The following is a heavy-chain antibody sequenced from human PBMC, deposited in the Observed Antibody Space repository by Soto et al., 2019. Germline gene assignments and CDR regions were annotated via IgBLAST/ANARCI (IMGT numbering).Heavy chain of an antibody. J-gene: IGHJ6*02. V-gene: IGHV3-48*02. CDR2: ISSSSSTI. Sequence: PGGSLRLSCAASGFTFSSYSMNWVRQAPGKGLEWVSYISSSSSTIYYADSVKGRFTISRDNAKNSLYLQMNSLRDEDTAVYYCAREEVVGNYYYGMDVWGQGTTVTVSS. CDR1: GFTFSSYS. CDR3: AREEVVGNYYYGMDV. D-gene: IGHD3-22*01.